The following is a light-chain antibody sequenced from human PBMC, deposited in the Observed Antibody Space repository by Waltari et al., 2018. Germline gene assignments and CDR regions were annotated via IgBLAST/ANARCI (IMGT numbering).Light chain of an antibody. CDR1: QSVSSNF. CDR3: LQYGSSPRT. Sequence: IVLTQSPGTLSLSPGERATLSCRASQSVSSNFLAWYQQKSGQAPRLLMYGASSRATGIPDRFSGSGSGADFTLTISRLEPEDFAVYYCLQYGSSPRTFGPGTKVDIK. J-gene: IGKJ3*01. CDR2: GAS. V-gene: IGKV3-20*01.